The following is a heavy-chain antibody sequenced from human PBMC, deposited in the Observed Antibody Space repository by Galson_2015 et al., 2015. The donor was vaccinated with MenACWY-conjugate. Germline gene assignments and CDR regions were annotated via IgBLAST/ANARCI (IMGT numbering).Heavy chain of an antibody. D-gene: IGHD3-16*01. V-gene: IGHV5-51*01. CDR2: IYPGDSDT. CDR3: ARGAQGYFNY. Sequence: QSGAEVKKPGESRKMSGECSGYSFTSYWIGWVRQMPGKGLEWMGIIYPGDSDTRYSPSFQGQVAISADKSISTTFLEWSSLKASDTAQYHSARGAQGYFNYWGQGALVTVSS. CDR1: GYSFTSYW. J-gene: IGHJ4*02.